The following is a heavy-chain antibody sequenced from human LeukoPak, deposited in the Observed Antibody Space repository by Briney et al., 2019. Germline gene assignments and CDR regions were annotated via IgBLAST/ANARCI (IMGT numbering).Heavy chain of an antibody. Sequence: QPGGSLRLSCAASGFTFSSYEINWVRQAPGRGLEWVSYISSSGSTMYYADSVKGRFTISRDNAKTSLYLQINSLRAEDTAVYYCARGGYYFGSSAYVSLDFWGQGTLVTVSS. CDR2: ISSSGSTM. D-gene: IGHD3-22*01. V-gene: IGHV3-48*03. J-gene: IGHJ4*02. CDR3: ARGGYYFGSSAYVSLDF. CDR1: GFTFSSYE.